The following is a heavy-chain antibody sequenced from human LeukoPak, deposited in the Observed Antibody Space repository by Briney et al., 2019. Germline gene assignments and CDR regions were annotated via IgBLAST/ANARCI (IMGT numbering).Heavy chain of an antibody. CDR1: GGSISSYY. V-gene: IGHV4-4*07. J-gene: IGHJ5*02. D-gene: IGHD6-13*01. CDR2: IYTSGST. Sequence: PSETLSLTCTVSGGSISSYYWSWIRQPAGKGLEWIGRIYTSGSTNYNPSLKSRVTMSVDTSKNQFSLKLSSVTAADTAVYYCARGGGPRYSSSWNAFDPWGQGTLVTVSS. CDR3: ARGGGPRYSSSWNAFDP.